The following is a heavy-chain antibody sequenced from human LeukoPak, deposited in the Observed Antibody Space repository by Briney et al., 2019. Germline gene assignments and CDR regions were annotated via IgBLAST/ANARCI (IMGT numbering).Heavy chain of an antibody. J-gene: IGHJ6*02. CDR3: AREIAVAGTVYYYYYGMDV. CDR1: GFTFSSYW. V-gene: IGHV3-7*01. D-gene: IGHD6-19*01. CDR2: IKQDGSEK. Sequence: GGSLRLSCAASGFTFSSYWMSWVRQAPGKGLEWVANIKQDGSEKYYVDSVKGRFTISRDNAKNSLYLQMNSLRAEDTAVYYCAREIAVAGTVYYYYYGMDVWGQGTTVTVSS.